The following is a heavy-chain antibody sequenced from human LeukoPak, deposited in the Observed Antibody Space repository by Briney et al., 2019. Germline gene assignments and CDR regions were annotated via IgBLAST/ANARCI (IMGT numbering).Heavy chain of an antibody. CDR1: GGIFSSYA. V-gene: IGHV1-69*04. Sequence: ASVKVSCKASGGIFSSYAISWVRQAPGQGLEWMGRIIPILGIANYAQKFQGRVTITADKSTSTAYMELSSLRSEDTAVYYCARGGTADIVVVPAAIEYYYYGMDVWGQGTTVTVSS. D-gene: IGHD2-2*01. J-gene: IGHJ6*02. CDR2: IIPILGIA. CDR3: ARGGTADIVVVPAAIEYYYYGMDV.